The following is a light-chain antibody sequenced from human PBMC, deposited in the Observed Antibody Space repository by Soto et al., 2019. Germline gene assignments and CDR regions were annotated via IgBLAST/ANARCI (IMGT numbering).Light chain of an antibody. J-gene: IGLJ1*01. V-gene: IGLV2-11*01. CDR2: NVS. Sequence: QSALAQPRSVCGSPGQSVTISCTGTSNDVGGYNSVSWYQQHPGKAPKLMIYNVSERPSGVPDRFSGSKSDNTASLTLSGLQAEDEADYYRCSYAGSYTYVFGTGTKVTVL. CDR1: SNDVGGYNS. CDR3: CSYAGSYTYV.